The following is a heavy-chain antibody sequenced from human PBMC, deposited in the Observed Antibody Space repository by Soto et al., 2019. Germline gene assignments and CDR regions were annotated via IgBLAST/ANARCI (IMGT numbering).Heavy chain of an antibody. Sequence: EVQLLESGGDLVQPGGSLRLSCAASGFTFSSYAMSWVRQAPGKGLEWVSAISGSGGSTYYADSVKGRFTISRDNSKNTLYLQMNSLRAEDTAVYYCAKVFSYYDILTGYSNFDYWGQGTLVTVSS. CDR3: AKVFSYYDILTGYSNFDY. D-gene: IGHD3-9*01. V-gene: IGHV3-23*01. CDR2: ISGSGGST. CDR1: GFTFSSYA. J-gene: IGHJ4*02.